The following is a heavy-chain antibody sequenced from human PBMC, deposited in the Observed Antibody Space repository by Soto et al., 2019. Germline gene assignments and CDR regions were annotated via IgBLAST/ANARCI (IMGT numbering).Heavy chain of an antibody. CDR2: ISGTANTI. CDR1: GFTFSDYY. D-gene: IGHD3-10*01. V-gene: IGHV3-11*01. CDR3: AREGNRFQH. Sequence: QVRLVESGGGLVKPGGSLRLSCTASGFTFSDYYMSWIRQAPGKGLEWLSYISGTANTIYYADSVKGRFTNSRDNAKNSLYLQMNSLRAEDTAVYYCAREGNRFQHWGQGTLVTVSS. J-gene: IGHJ1*01.